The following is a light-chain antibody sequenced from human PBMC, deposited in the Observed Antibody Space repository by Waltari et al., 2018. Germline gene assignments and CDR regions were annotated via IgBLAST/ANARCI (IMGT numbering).Light chain of an antibody. CDR1: QSISTS. Sequence: DIQMTQSPPSLSASVGDRVTITCRATQSISTSLNWYQQKPGKAPNLLSYGASSWERGVPSRFSGSGSGTDFTLTISSLHPEDFATYYCQQSYTTPFTFGPGTKVDLK. J-gene: IGKJ3*01. V-gene: IGKV1-39*01. CDR3: QQSYTTPFT. CDR2: GAS.